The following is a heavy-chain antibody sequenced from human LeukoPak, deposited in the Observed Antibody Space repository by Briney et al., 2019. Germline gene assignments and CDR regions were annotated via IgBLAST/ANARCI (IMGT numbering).Heavy chain of an antibody. Sequence: GGSLRLSCAASGFTFSGSAMHWVRQASGKGLEWVGRIRSKANSYATAYAASVKGRFTISRDDSKNTAYLEMNSLKTEDTAVYYCTREYCSSTNCYNYWGQGTLVTVSS. CDR1: GFTFSGSA. CDR2: IRSKANSYAT. D-gene: IGHD2-2*02. CDR3: TREYCSSTNCYNY. V-gene: IGHV3-73*01. J-gene: IGHJ4*02.